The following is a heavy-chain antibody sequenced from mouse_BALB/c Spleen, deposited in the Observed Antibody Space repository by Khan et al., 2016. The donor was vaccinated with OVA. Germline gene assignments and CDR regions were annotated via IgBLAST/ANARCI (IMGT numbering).Heavy chain of an antibody. CDR1: GYTFTEYT. Sequence: EVQLQQSGPELVKPGASVKISCKTSGYTFTEYTMHWVKQSHGKSLEWIGRINPNNGGTSYNQKFKGEATLTVDTSSTTAYMELRSLTSEDAAVYYGARRDYYAYFWFFDVWGAGAPVTVSS. J-gene: IGHJ1*01. CDR2: INPNNGGT. V-gene: IGHV1-22*01. D-gene: IGHD1-2*01. CDR3: ARRDYYAYFWFFDV.